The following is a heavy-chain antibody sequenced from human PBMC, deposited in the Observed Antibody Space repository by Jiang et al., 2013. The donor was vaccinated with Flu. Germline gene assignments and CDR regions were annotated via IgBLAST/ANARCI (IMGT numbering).Heavy chain of an antibody. J-gene: IGHJ4*02. D-gene: IGHD2-8*01. Sequence: QLLESGGGLVQPGESLRLSCAAAGFTFSTYAMSWVRQAPGKGLEWVSGLNGYGFDTWYGASVKGRFTISRDNSKNTVYLQMDSLRAEDTAIYYCAKFRGMYLQDYSFEYWGQGTLVTVSS. CDR2: LNGYGFDT. CDR1: GFTFSTYA. CDR3: AKFRGMYLQDYSFEY. V-gene: IGHV3-23*01.